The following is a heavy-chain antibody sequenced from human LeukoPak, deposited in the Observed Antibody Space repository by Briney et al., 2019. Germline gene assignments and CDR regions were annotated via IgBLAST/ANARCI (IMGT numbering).Heavy chain of an antibody. Sequence: SDPLSLTCTVSSGFISTSYWTWIRQSPGKGLEWIGYYYYSGSTNYNPSLKSRVTMSVDTSKNQFSLKLSSVTAADTAVYYCARDIGGSGYDYYHYHMDVWGKGTTVTVSS. D-gene: IGHD3-3*01. CDR2: YYYSGST. CDR3: ARDIGGSGYDYYHYHMDV. CDR1: SGFISTSY. V-gene: IGHV4-59*01. J-gene: IGHJ6*03.